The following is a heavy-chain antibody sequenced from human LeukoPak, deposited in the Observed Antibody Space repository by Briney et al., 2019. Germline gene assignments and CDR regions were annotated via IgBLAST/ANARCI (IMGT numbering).Heavy chain of an antibody. CDR3: ARDRWDYGSGSHAGHFDF. CDR2: IYSSGST. D-gene: IGHD3-10*01. V-gene: IGHV4-59*01. Sequence: SETLSLTCTVSGGSISSYYCSWIRQPPGKGLEWLAYIYSSGSTNYNPSLKSRVTISVDTSKNQFSLKLTSVTAADTAVYYCARDRWDYGSGSHAGHFDFWGQGTLVTVSS. CDR1: GGSISSYY. J-gene: IGHJ4*02.